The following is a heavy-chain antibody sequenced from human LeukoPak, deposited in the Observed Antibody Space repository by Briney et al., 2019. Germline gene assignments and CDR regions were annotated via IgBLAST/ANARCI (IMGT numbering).Heavy chain of an antibody. D-gene: IGHD5-18*01. CDR3: ARRTRYSPSRWFDP. Sequence: SDTLSLTCAVSGYSISSSNWWGWIRQPPGKGLEWIGYIYYSGSIYYNPSLKSRVTISVDTSKDQFSLKLSSVTAADTAVYYCARRTRYSPSRWFDPWGQGTLVTVSS. V-gene: IGHV4-28*05. CDR1: GYSISSSNW. J-gene: IGHJ5*02. CDR2: IYYSGSI.